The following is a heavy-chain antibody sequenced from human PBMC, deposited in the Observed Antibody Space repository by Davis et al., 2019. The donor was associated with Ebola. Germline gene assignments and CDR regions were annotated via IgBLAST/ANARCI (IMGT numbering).Heavy chain of an antibody. V-gene: IGHV1-2*02. CDR3: ARVGGIYAGH. Sequence: ASVTVPCKASGYTFTGYYMHWLRQAPGQGLEWMGWINPNSGGTNYAQKFQGRVTMTRDTSISTAYMELSRLRSDDTAVYYCARVGGIYAGHWGQGTLVTVSS. D-gene: IGHD2-15*01. J-gene: IGHJ4*02. CDR1: GYTFTGYY. CDR2: INPNSGGT.